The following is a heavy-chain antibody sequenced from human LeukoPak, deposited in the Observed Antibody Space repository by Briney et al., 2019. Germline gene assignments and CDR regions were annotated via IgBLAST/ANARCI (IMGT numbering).Heavy chain of an antibody. CDR3: ARDLCSSTSCYEHDAFDI. CDR1: GFTFSGYY. Sequence: GGSLRLSCAASGFTFSGYYMSWIRQAPGKGLEWVAYISSSGSTKYYADSVKGRFTISRDNAKNSLYLQMNSLRAEDTAVYYCARDLCSSTSCYEHDAFDIWGQGTMVTVSS. CDR2: ISSSGSTK. D-gene: IGHD2-2*01. J-gene: IGHJ3*02. V-gene: IGHV3-11*04.